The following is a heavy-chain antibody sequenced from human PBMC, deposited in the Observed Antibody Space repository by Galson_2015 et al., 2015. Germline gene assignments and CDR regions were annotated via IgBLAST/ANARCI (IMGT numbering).Heavy chain of an antibody. D-gene: IGHD6-6*01. V-gene: IGHV3-23*01. J-gene: IGHJ4*02. Sequence: SLRLSCAASGFTFSSYAMNWVRQAPGKGLGWVSAINDSGGFTYYADSVKGRFTISRDNSKNTLYLQMNNLRADDTAVYYCAKDFWGSSSRGDFDYWGQGTLVTVSS. CDR3: AKDFWGSSSRGDFDY. CDR2: INDSGGFT. CDR1: GFTFSSYA.